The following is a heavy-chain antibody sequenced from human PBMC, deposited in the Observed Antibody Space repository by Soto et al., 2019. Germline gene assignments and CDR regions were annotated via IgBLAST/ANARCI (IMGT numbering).Heavy chain of an antibody. CDR1: GFTFSSYG. D-gene: IGHD3-9*01. CDR2: ISYDGSNK. CDR3: AKPPRYYDIFTYMDV. V-gene: IGHV3-30*18. Sequence: GGSLRLSCAASGFTFSSYGMHWVRQAPGKGLEWVAVISYDGSNKYYADSVKGRFTISRDNSKNTLYLQMNSLRAEDTAVYYCAKPPRYYDIFTYMDVWGKGTTVTVSS. J-gene: IGHJ6*03.